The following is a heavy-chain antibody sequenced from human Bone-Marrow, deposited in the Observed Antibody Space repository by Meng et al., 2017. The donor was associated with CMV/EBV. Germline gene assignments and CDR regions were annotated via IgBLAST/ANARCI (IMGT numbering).Heavy chain of an antibody. CDR1: GDSVSSNSAT. CDR2: TYYRSKWFN. J-gene: IGHJ5*02. D-gene: IGHD3-10*01. CDR3: ARVDAGSGVNWFDP. Sequence: SQTLSLTCAISGDSVSSNSATWNWIRQSPSRGLEWLGRTYYRSKWFNDYAPSVQSRITITPDTSKNQFSLQLHSVTPEDTAVYYCARVDAGSGVNWFDPWAQGILVTVSS. V-gene: IGHV6-1*01.